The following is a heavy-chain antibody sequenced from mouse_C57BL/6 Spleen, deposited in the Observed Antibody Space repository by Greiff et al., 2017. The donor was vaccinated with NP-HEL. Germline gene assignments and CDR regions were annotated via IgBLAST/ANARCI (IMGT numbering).Heavy chain of an antibody. CDR1: GFSLTSYG. J-gene: IGHJ4*01. D-gene: IGHD2-4*01. CDR3: AKHDDYARYAMDY. V-gene: IGHV2-9*01. Sequence: QVQLQESGPGLVAPSQCLSISCTVSGFSLTSYGVDWVRQPPGKGLEWLGVIWGGGSTNYNSALMSRLNISTDNSKNQVFLKMNSLKTDDTAMYYCAKHDDYARYAMDYWGQGTSVTVSS. CDR2: IWGGGST.